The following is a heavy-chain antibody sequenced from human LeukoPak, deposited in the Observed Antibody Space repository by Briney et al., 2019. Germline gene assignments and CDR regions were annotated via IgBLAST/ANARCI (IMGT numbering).Heavy chain of an antibody. CDR2: VYQSGTT. CDR1: GFSISSGHY. V-gene: IGHV4-38-2*02. D-gene: IGHD5-18*01. CDR3: ARIFIRNGYSSYFDC. J-gene: IGHJ4*02. Sequence: SETLSLTCTVSGFSISSGHYWGWVRQPPGAGLEWIGSVYQSGTTYYNPSLKSRVTTSVDMSKNQFSLRLRPVIAADTAVYYCARIFIRNGYSSYFDCWGQGTLVTVSS.